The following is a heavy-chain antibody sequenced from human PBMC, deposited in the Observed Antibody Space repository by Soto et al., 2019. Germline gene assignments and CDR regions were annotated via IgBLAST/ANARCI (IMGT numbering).Heavy chain of an antibody. D-gene: IGHD6-13*01. CDR1: GGSVSSGSYY. V-gene: IGHV4-61*01. Sequence: PSETLSLTGTVSGGSVSSGSYYWSWIRQAPGKGLEWIGYIYNIGSTNYNPSLKSRATISVDTSNNQLSLKLSSVTAADTAVYFSGRVYAAGGSSDRYCFDKWGQGTLVPFSS. J-gene: IGHJ4*02. CDR3: GRVYAAGGSSDRYCFDK. CDR2: IYNIGST.